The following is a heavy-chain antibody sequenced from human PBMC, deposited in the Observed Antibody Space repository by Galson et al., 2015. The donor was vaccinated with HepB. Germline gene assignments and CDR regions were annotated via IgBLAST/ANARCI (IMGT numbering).Heavy chain of an antibody. CDR2: INPSGGST. CDR1: GYTFTSYY. V-gene: IGHV1-46*01. J-gene: IGHJ4*02. Sequence: SVKVSCKASGYTFTSYYMHWVRQAPGQGLEWMGIINPSGGSTSYAQKFQGRVTMTRDTSTSTVYMELSSLRSEDTAVYYCARGVTGYYYDSSGYPGAFDYWGQGTLVTVSS. D-gene: IGHD3-22*01. CDR3: ARGVTGYYYDSSGYPGAFDY.